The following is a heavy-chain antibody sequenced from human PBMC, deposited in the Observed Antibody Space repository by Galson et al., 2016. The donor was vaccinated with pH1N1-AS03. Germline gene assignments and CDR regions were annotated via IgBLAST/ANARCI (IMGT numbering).Heavy chain of an antibody. Sequence: SLRLSCAASGFTINKYGMHWVRQAPGKGLERVAIIWNDGGTTHYADSVKGRFTISRDNSKNTLYLQINSLRAEDTAVYYCVRDDDSSGYYPDSWGRGTLVTVSS. V-gene: IGHV3-33*01. CDR3: VRDDDSSGYYPDS. J-gene: IGHJ4*02. D-gene: IGHD3-22*01. CDR2: IWNDGGTT. CDR1: GFTINKYG.